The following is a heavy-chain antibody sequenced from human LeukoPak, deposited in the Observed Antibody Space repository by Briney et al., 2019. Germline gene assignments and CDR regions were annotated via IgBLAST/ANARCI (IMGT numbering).Heavy chain of an antibody. Sequence: PGGSLRLSCVASGFTVSSNYMSWVRQAPGKGLEWVSVISGSGGNTYYADSVKGRFTISRDNSKNTLYLQMNSLRAEDTAVYYCARDLKPYSSSWYDFDYWGQGTLVTVSS. CDR3: ARDLKPYSSSWYDFDY. D-gene: IGHD6-13*01. J-gene: IGHJ4*02. V-gene: IGHV3-53*01. CDR1: GFTVSSNY. CDR2: ISGSGGNT.